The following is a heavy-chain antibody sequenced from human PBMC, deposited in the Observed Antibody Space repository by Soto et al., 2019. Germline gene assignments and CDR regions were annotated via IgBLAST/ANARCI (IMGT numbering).Heavy chain of an antibody. CDR1: GGSIRSYY. V-gene: IGHV4-4*07. D-gene: IGHD1-26*01. CDR2: IYTSGSS. Sequence: PSETLSLTCTVSGGSIRSYYWSWIRQPAGKGLEWIGHIYTSGSSNYNPSLKSRVTMSVDTSKNQFSLKLSSVTAADTAVYYCARSYSGSYEEKWFDPGGQGTLVTVSS. J-gene: IGHJ5*02. CDR3: ARSYSGSYEEKWFDP.